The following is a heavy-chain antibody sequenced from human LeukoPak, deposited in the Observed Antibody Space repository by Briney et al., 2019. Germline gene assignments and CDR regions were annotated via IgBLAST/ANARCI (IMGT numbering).Heavy chain of an antibody. J-gene: IGHJ5*02. CDR1: GGSFSGHY. CDR3: ARHGSGSYYVGQPDCFDP. CDR2: IHHSGST. Sequence: PSETLSLTCGVYGGSFSGHYWSWIRQPPGKGLEWIGQIHHSGSTSYKPSLRSRVTISVDTSRNQFSLKLTSVTAADTAVYYCARHGSGSYYVGQPDCFDPWGQGTLVTVSS. V-gene: IGHV4-34*01. D-gene: IGHD1-26*01.